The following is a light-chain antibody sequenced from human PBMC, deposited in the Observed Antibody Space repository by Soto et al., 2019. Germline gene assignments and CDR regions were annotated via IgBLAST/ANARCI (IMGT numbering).Light chain of an antibody. CDR3: HQYGSSPWT. CDR2: GAS. CDR1: QTVSSAR. J-gene: IGKJ1*01. Sequence: EIVLTQSPGTLSLSPGERATLSCRASQTVSSARLAWFQQKPGQAPRLLIYGASSRAPGIPDRFSGSGSETDFTLTITRLESEDFAVYSCHQYGSSPWTFGQRTKVDIK. V-gene: IGKV3-20*01.